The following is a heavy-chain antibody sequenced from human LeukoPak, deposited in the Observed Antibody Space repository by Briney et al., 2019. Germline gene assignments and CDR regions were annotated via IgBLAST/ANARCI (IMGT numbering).Heavy chain of an antibody. CDR2: ISYDGNAK. J-gene: IGHJ4*02. Sequence: GGSLRLSCAASGFTFSGYGMHWVRQAPGKGLERVAVISYDGNAKYYADSVKGRFTISRDNAKNTLYLQMDSLIVEDTAVYYCAKQTTMVRGVIDYWGQGSLVTVSS. CDR1: GFTFSGYG. D-gene: IGHD3-10*01. V-gene: IGHV3-30*18. CDR3: AKQTTMVRGVIDY.